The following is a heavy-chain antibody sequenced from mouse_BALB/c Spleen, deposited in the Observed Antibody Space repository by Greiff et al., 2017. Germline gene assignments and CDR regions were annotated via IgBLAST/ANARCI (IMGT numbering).Heavy chain of an antibody. CDR1: GYAFTNYL. CDR2: INPGSGGT. Sequence: VKLQESGAELVRPGTSVKVSCKASGYAFTNYLIEWVKQMPGQGLEWIGVINPGSGGTNYNEKFKGKATLTADKSSSTAYMQLSSLTSDDSAVYFCATALYYDYDVDYWGQGTTLTVSS. J-gene: IGHJ2*01. D-gene: IGHD2-4*01. CDR3: ATALYYDYDVDY. V-gene: IGHV1-54*01.